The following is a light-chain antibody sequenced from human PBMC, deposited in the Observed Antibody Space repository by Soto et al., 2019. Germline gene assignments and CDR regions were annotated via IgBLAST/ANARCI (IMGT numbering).Light chain of an antibody. Sequence: ALTQPASVSGSPGQSITISCTGTSSDIGGYKYVSWYQQHPGKVPKLLIYDVNNRPSGVSDRFSGSKSGNTASLTISGLQAEDEAEYYCCSYTSSTSLIFGGGTKLTVL. J-gene: IGLJ2*01. V-gene: IGLV2-14*03. CDR2: DVN. CDR3: CSYTSSTSLI. CDR1: SSDIGGYKY.